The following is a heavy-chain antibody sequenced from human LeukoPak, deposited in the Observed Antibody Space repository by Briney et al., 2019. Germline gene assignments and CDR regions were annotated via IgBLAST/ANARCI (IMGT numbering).Heavy chain of an antibody. CDR2: IKSKTDGGTT. CDR1: GFTFSNAW. D-gene: IGHD1-7*01. Sequence: PGGSLRLSCAASGFTFSNAWMSWVRQAPGKGLEWVGRIKSKTDGGTTDYAAPVKGRFTISRDDSKNTLYLQMNSLKTEDTAVYYCTAENFLYAFDIWGQGTMVTVSS. CDR3: TAENFLYAFDI. J-gene: IGHJ3*02. V-gene: IGHV3-15*01.